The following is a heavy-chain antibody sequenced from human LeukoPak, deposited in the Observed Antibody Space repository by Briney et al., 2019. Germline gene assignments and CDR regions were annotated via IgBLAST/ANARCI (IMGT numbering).Heavy chain of an antibody. CDR3: ARPVGIAVAGTSRGGTGFLFDY. CDR2: IYYSGST. V-gene: IGHV4-39*01. D-gene: IGHD6-13*01. J-gene: IGHJ4*02. Sequence: SETLSLTCIVSGGSVSSSSYYWSWIRQPPGKGLEWIGSIYYSGSTYYNPPLKSRVTLSVDTSKNQFSLKLSSVTAADTAVYYCARPVGIAVAGTSRGGTGFLFDYWGQGTLVTVSS. CDR1: GGSVSSSSYY.